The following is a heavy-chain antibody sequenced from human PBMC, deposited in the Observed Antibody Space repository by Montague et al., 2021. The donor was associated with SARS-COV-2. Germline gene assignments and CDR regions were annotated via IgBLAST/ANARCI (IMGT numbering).Heavy chain of an antibody. CDR1: GGSISSGGFS. V-gene: IGHV4-30-2*01. D-gene: IGHD6-19*01. J-gene: IGHJ5*02. CDR2: IFHTGTP. CDR3: ARLKVAPNGGWNWFDP. Sequence: TLSLTCSLSGGSISSGGFSWSWIRQPPGKGLEWIGHIFHTGTPHYSPSLKSRVTISIDRSKNQFSLNLDSVTAADTDVYYCARLKVAPNGGWNWFDPWGQGILVTVSS.